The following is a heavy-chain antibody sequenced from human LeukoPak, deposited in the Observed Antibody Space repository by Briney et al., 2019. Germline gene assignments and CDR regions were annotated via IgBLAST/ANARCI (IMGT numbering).Heavy chain of an antibody. V-gene: IGHV3-49*03. J-gene: IGHJ4*02. Sequence: PGGSLRLSCTASGFTFGDYTMSWFRQAPGKGLDWVGFIRSKAHGGTIQYGASVKGRFIISRDDSKSIAYLQMNSLKTEDTAVYYRSRGVSSGWFYFDYWGQGNLVTVSS. CDR3: SRGVSSGWFYFDY. D-gene: IGHD6-19*01. CDR2: IRSKAHGGTI. CDR1: GFTFGDYT.